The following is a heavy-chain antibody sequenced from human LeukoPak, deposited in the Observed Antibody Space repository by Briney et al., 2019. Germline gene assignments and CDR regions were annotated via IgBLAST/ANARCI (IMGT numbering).Heavy chain of an antibody. J-gene: IGHJ4*02. CDR1: GFTFSSYS. CDR2: ISSSSSYI. V-gene: IGHV3-21*01. CDR3: ARARSPTTIFGVVIIPYFDY. D-gene: IGHD3-3*01. Sequence: GGSLRLSCAASGFTFSSYSMNWVRQAPGKGLEWVSSISSSSSYIYYADSVKGRFTISRDNAENSLYLQMNSLRAEDTAVYYCARARSPTTIFGVVIIPYFDYWGQGTLVTVSS.